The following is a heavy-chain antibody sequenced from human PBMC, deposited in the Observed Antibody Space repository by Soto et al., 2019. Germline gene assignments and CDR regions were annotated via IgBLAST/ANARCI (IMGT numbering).Heavy chain of an antibody. CDR3: ARGGDSSPYGMDV. CDR2: INAGNGNT. Sequence: QVQLVQSGAEVKKPGASVKVSCKASGYTFTSYAMHWVRQAPGQRLEWMGWINAGNGNTKYSQKFQGRVTITRDTSASTGYMELSSLRSEDTSVYYCARGGDSSPYGMDVWGQGTTVTVSS. D-gene: IGHD6-13*01. CDR1: GYTFTSYA. V-gene: IGHV1-3*01. J-gene: IGHJ6*02.